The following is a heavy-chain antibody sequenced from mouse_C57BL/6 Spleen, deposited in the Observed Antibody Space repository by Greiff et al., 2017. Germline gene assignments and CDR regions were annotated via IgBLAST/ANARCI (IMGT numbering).Heavy chain of an antibody. CDR1: GFTFSDYG. J-gene: IGHJ3*01. CDR2: ISSGSSTI. Sequence: EVKLVESGGGLVKPGGSLKLSCAASGFTFSDYGMHWVRQAPEKGLEWVAYISSGSSTIDYADTVKGRFTISRANAKNTLFLQMTSLRSEDTAMYYCARAHYYGSSWFAYWGQGTLVTVSA. CDR3: ARAHYYGSSWFAY. V-gene: IGHV5-17*01. D-gene: IGHD1-1*01.